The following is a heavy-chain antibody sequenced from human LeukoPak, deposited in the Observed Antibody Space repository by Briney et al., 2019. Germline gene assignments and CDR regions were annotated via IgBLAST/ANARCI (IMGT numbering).Heavy chain of an antibody. D-gene: IGHD4-17*01. CDR1: GGSFSGYY. CDR2: INHSGST. J-gene: IGHJ6*02. V-gene: IGHV4-34*01. Sequence: SSETLSLTCAVYGGSFSGYYWSWIRQPPGKGLEWIGEINHSGSTNYNPSLKSRVTISVDTSKNQFSLKLSSVTAADTAVYYCARCYGDYYYGMDVWGQGTTVTVSS. CDR3: ARCYGDYYYGMDV.